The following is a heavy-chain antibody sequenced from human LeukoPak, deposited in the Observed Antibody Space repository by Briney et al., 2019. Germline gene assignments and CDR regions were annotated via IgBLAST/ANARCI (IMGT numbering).Heavy chain of an antibody. J-gene: IGHJ4*02. CDR3: ARDFPDLPYIAAAGTSPDY. Sequence: GGSLRLSCAASGFTFSSYWMSWVRQAPGKGLEWVANIKQDGSEKYYVDSVKGRFTISRDNAKNSLYLQMNSLRAEDTAVYYCARDFPDLPYIAAAGTSPDYWGQGTLVTVSS. CDR2: IKQDGSEK. V-gene: IGHV3-7*01. D-gene: IGHD6-13*01. CDR1: GFTFSSYW.